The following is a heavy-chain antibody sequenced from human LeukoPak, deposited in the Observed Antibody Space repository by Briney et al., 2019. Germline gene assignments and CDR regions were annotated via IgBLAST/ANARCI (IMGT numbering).Heavy chain of an antibody. V-gene: IGHV3-30-3*01. CDR3: ARGDYYGSGSGYGMDV. CDR1: GFNFRDAA. D-gene: IGHD3-10*01. J-gene: IGHJ6*04. CDR2: ISYDGSNK. Sequence: GGSLRLSCAASGFNFRDAAMTWFRQAPAKGLEGVAVISYDGSNKYYAYSVKGRFTISRDNSKNTLYLQMNSLRVDDTAVYYCARGDYYGSGSGYGMDVWGEGTTVTVSS.